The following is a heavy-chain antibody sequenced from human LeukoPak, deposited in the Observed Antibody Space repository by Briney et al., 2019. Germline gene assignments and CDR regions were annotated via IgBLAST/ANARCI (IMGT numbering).Heavy chain of an antibody. V-gene: IGHV3-9*01. CDR1: GFNFGDFA. CDR2: ITWSRTVV. Sequence: GGSLRLSCAASGFNFGDFAMHWVRQAPGKGLEWVSGITWSRTVVGYGDAVKGRFTISRDNAKNSLYLQMNSLRAEDTAVYYCARVGGYDYGGNYYYYYMDVWGKGTTVTVSS. CDR3: ARVGGYDYGGNYYYYYMDV. D-gene: IGHD4-23*01. J-gene: IGHJ6*03.